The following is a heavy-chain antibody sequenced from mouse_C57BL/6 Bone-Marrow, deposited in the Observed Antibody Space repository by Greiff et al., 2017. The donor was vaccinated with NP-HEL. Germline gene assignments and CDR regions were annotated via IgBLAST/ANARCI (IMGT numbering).Heavy chain of an antibody. Sequence: VQLQESGAELVRPGASVTLSCKASGYTFTDYEMHWVKQTPVHGLEWIGAIDPETGGTAYNQKFKGKAILTADKSSSTAYMELRSLTSEDSAVYYCTRLHTPYYYAMDYWGQGTSVTVSS. V-gene: IGHV1-15*01. D-gene: IGHD5-1-1*01. CDR2: IDPETGGT. J-gene: IGHJ4*01. CDR3: TRLHTPYYYAMDY. CDR1: GYTFTDYE.